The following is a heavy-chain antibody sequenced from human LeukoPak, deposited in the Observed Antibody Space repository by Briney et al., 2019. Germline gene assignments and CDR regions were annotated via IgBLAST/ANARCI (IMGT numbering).Heavy chain of an antibody. J-gene: IGHJ4*02. D-gene: IGHD4-17*01. CDR1: GFTLSTYD. Sequence: GGSLRLSCAASGFTLSTYDMHWVRQAPGKGLEWVAFTRYDGSNKYYADSVKGRFTISRDNSKNTLYLQMNSLRAEDTAVYYCAKDHDYGDYHVWGYDYWGQGTLVTVSS. CDR3: AKDHDYGDYHVWGYDY. V-gene: IGHV3-30*02. CDR2: TRYDGSNK.